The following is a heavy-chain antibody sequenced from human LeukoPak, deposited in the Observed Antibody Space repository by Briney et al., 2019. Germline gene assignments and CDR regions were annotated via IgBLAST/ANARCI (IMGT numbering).Heavy chain of an antibody. J-gene: IGHJ5*02. Sequence: ASVTVSCKASGYTFTGYYMHWVRQAPGQGLEWMGWINPNSGGTNYAQKFQGRVTMTRDTSISTAYMELSRLRSEDTAVYYCGRAFIVVKAAAINGPINWFDPWGQGTLVTVSS. CDR2: INPNSGGT. CDR1: GYTFTGYY. CDR3: GRAFIVVKAAAINGPINWFDP. V-gene: IGHV1-2*02. D-gene: IGHD2-2*02.